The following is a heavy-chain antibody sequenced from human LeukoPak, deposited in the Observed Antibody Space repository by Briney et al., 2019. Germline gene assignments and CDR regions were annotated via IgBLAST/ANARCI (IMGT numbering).Heavy chain of an antibody. CDR1: GFLFENYY. CDR3: ARRRDSGSLQHFDY. V-gene: IGHV3-11*01. Sequence: PGGSLRLSCEASGFLFENYYMYWVRQAPGKGLEWDSYISSSGSIIYYADSVKGRFTISRDNAKNSLYLQMNSLRAEDTAVYYCARRRDSGSLQHFDYWGQGTLVTVSS. D-gene: IGHD1-26*01. CDR2: ISSSGSII. J-gene: IGHJ4*02.